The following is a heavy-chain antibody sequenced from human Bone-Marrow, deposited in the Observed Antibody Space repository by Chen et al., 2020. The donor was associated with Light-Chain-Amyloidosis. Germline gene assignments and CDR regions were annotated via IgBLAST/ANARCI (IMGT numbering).Heavy chain of an antibody. CDR1: GFTFSSYA. CDR2: ISGSGGST. J-gene: IGHJ4*02. V-gene: IGHV3-23*01. D-gene: IGHD3-22*01. Sequence: EVQLLESGGGLVQPGGSLRLSCVAPGFTFSSYAMNWVRQAPGKGLEWVSAISGSGGSTYYADSVKGRFIISRDNAKNTLYLQMNSLRAEDTAVYYCAKDRWDYYDSSGYYGYFDYWGQGTLVTVSS. CDR3: AKDRWDYYDSSGYYGYFDY.